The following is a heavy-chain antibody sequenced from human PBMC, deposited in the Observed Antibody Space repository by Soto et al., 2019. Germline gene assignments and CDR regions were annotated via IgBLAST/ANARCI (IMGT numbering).Heavy chain of an antibody. V-gene: IGHV3-21*01. J-gene: IGHJ3*02. Sequence: EVQLVESGGGLVKPGGSLRLPCAASGFTFSTYSRNWVRQAPGKGLEWVSSISSSASYIFYADSVKGRFTISRDNAKNSLYLQMNSLRAEDTSVYYCARADTGGWSDAFDIWGQGTMVTVSS. D-gene: IGHD6-19*01. CDR1: GFTFSTYS. CDR3: ARADTGGWSDAFDI. CDR2: ISSSASYI.